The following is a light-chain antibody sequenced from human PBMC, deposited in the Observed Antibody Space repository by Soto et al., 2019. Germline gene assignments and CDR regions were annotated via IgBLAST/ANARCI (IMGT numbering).Light chain of an antibody. CDR1: QSVSNTY. Sequence: DIVLTHSPGTVSLSPGERATLSCRASQSVSNTYLAWYQQKPGQAPRLLIYGASSRATGIPDRFSGSGSGTDFTLTISRLEPEDFAVYYCQHYGIPVTFGPGTKVDIK. CDR3: QHYGIPVT. V-gene: IGKV3-20*01. J-gene: IGKJ3*01. CDR2: GAS.